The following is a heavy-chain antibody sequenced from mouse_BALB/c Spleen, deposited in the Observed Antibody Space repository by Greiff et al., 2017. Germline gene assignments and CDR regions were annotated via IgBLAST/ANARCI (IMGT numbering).Heavy chain of an antibody. CDR2: ISSGGSYT. J-gene: IGHJ4*01. D-gene: IGHD2-1*01. V-gene: IGHV5-6-4*01. CDR1: GFTFSSYT. Sequence: EVQLQESGGGLVKPGGSLKLSCAASGFTFSSYTMSWVRQTPEKRLEWVATISSGGSYTYYPDSVKGRFTISRDNAKNTLYLQMSSLKSEDTAMYYCTREGGNSFKAMDYWGQGTSVTVSS. CDR3: TREGGNSFKAMDY.